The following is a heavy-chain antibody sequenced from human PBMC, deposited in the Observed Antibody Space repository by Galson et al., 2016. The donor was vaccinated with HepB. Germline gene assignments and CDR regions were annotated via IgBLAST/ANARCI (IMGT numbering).Heavy chain of an antibody. D-gene: IGHD6-6*01. V-gene: IGHV4-34*01. J-gene: IGHJ6*02. CDR3: ARSSYRTDLLYYYGIDV. CDR1: GSSFSGYY. CDR2: INQSGST. Sequence: SETLSLTCVVHGSSFSGYYWSWIRQPPGKGLEWIGEINQSGSTNYNPSLQSRVTISIDTSKNQFSLSLSSVTAADTAVYYCARSSYRTDLLYYYGIDVWGQGTTATVSS.